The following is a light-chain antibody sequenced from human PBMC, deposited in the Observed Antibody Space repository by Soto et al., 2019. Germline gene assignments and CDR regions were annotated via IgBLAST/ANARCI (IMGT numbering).Light chain of an antibody. CDR1: SSDVGGYDY. CDR3: SSYSISTAYL. V-gene: IGLV2-14*01. Sequence: QSALTHPASVSGSPGQSITISCTGTSSDVGGYDYVSWYQLHPGKAPKLMVFEVSNRPSGVSYRFSGSKSGNTASLTISGLQAEDEADYFCSSYSISTAYLFGTGTKLTVL. J-gene: IGLJ1*01. CDR2: EVS.